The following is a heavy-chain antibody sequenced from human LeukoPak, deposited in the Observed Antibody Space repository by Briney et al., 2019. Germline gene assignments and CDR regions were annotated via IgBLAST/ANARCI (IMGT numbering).Heavy chain of an antibody. Sequence: SETLSLTCAVYGGSFSGYYWSWIRQPPGKGLEWIGEINHSGSTNYNPSLKSRVTISVDTSKNQFSLKLSSVTAADTAVYYCAAHTIEAAMVYWGQGTLVTVSS. D-gene: IGHD2-2*01. V-gene: IGHV4-34*01. CDR1: GGSFSGYY. CDR3: AAHTIEAAMVY. J-gene: IGHJ4*02. CDR2: INHSGST.